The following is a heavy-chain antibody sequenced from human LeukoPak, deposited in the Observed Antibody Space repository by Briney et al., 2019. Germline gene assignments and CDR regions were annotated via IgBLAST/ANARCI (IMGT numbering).Heavy chain of an antibody. V-gene: IGHV1-46*01. CDR2: INPSGGST. D-gene: IGHD3-3*01. CDR1: GYTFTSYY. Sequence: GESLKVSCKASGYTFTSYYMHWVRQAPGQGLEWMGIINPSGGSTSYAQKFQGRVTMTRDTSTSTVYMELSSLRSEDTAVYYCARDAVERFLEWLLHYMDVWGKGTTVTVSS. J-gene: IGHJ6*03. CDR3: ARDAVERFLEWLLHYMDV.